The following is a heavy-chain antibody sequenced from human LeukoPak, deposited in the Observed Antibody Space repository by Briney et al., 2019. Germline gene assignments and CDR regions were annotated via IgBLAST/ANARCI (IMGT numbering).Heavy chain of an antibody. J-gene: IGHJ4*02. V-gene: IGHV3-23*01. Sequence: GGSLRLSCAASGFTFSNYAMTWVRQAPGKGLEWVSVIGGGGDTKYADSVKGRFTISRDNSKNTLYLQMNSLRVEDTAVYYCAKDFKCELWGQGTLVAVSS. CDR1: GFTFSNYA. CDR2: IGGGGDT. CDR3: AKDFKCEL. D-gene: IGHD4/OR15-4a*01.